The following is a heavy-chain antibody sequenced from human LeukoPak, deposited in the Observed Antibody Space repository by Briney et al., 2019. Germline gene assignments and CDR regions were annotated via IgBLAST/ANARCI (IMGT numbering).Heavy chain of an antibody. V-gene: IGHV3-48*01. CDR2: ISSSSSTM. J-gene: IGHJ4*02. Sequence: GGSLRLSCAASGFTFSSYSMNWVRQAPGKGLEWVSYISSSSSTMYYADSVKGRFTISRDNAKNSLYLQMNSLRAEDTAVYYCARDSGYSSSWYRWNWGQGALVTVSS. CDR1: GFTFSSYS. D-gene: IGHD6-13*01. CDR3: ARDSGYSSSWYRWN.